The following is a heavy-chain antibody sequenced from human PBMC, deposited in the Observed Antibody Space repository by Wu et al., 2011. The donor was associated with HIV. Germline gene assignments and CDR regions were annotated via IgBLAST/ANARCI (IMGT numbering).Heavy chain of an antibody. Sequence: KASGYTFTGYYIHWVRQAPGQGLEWMGWINPDSGGTNYAQKFQGRVTMTRDTSITTAYMELSRLRSDDTAVYYCARGTDSHYYYYYYMDVWGKGTTVTVSS. CDR2: INPDSGGT. V-gene: IGHV1-2*02. CDR1: GYTFTGYY. CDR3: ARGTDSHYYYYYYMDV. J-gene: IGHJ6*03. D-gene: IGHD3-22*01.